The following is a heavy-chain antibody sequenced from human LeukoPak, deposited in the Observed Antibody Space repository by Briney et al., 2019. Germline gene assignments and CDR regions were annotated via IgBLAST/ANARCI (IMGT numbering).Heavy chain of an antibody. CDR1: GGTFSSYA. CDR3: ARVVAARPSCGDY. CDR2: IIPIFGTA. D-gene: IGHD6-6*01. J-gene: IGHJ4*02. Sequence: SVKVSCKASGGTFSSYAISWVRQAPGQGLEWMGGIIPIFGTANYAQKFQGRVTITADESTSTAYMELSSLRSDDTAVYYCARVVAARPSCGDYWGQGTLVTVSS. V-gene: IGHV1-69*13.